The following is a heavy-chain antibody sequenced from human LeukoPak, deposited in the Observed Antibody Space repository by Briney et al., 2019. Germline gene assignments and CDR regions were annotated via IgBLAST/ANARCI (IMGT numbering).Heavy chain of an antibody. CDR1: GFTFSGYE. D-gene: IGHD3-22*01. Sequence: PGGSLRLSCAASGFTFSGYEMNWVRQAPGKGLDWVSYISSSGSTIYYADSVKGRFTISRDNAKNSLYLQMNSLRAEDTAVYYCARGSSYYDSSCYYSEDYWGQGTLVTVSS. CDR2: ISSSGSTI. CDR3: ARGSSYYDSSCYYSEDY. J-gene: IGHJ4*02. V-gene: IGHV3-48*03.